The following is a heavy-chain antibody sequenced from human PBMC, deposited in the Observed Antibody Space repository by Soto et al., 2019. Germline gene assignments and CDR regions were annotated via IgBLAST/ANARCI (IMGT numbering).Heavy chain of an antibody. CDR1: GDSIGTYN. Sequence: QVQLQASGPGLVKPSDTLSLTCTVSGDSIGTYNWGWIRQPPGKRLEWIGYIYSNGGTSYNPALKSRVTMSPDTSTKLFSRRLSSVTAADTAVYYCVRQGIGALHGLVDVWGQGTTVTVSS. D-gene: IGHD1-26*01. CDR2: IYSNGGT. CDR3: VRQGIGALHGLVDV. V-gene: IGHV4-59*08. J-gene: IGHJ6*02.